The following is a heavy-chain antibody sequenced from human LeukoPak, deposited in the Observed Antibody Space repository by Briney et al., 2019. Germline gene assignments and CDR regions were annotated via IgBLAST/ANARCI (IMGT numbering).Heavy chain of an antibody. CDR3: ARSASGYYYVGYY. Sequence: GGSLRLSCAASGFTFSTYYMSWVRQAPGTGLEWVANIKQDGSEKYYVDSVKGRFTISRDNAKNSLYLQMNSLRAEDTAVYYCARSASGYYYVGYYWGQGTLVTVSS. D-gene: IGHD3-22*01. CDR2: IKQDGSEK. V-gene: IGHV3-7*01. J-gene: IGHJ4*02. CDR1: GFTFSTYY.